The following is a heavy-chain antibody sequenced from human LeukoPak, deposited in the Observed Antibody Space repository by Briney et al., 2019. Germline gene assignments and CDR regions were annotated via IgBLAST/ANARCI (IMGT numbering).Heavy chain of an antibody. D-gene: IGHD4-11*01. V-gene: IGHV4-34*01. CDR2: INHSGST. Sequence: SETLSLTCAVYGGSFSGYYWSWIRQPPGKGLEWIGEINHSGSTNYNPSLKSRVTISVDTSKNQFSLKLSSVTAADTAVYYCARVAYSNYVDYWGQGTLVTVSS. CDR3: ARVAYSNYVDY. CDR1: GGSFSGYY. J-gene: IGHJ4*02.